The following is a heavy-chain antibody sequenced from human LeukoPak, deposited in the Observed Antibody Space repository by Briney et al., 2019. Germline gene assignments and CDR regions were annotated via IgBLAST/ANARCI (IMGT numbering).Heavy chain of an antibody. CDR3: ARAKSIADRFDY. D-gene: IGHD6-6*01. Sequence: EASVKVSCKASGYTFTGYYMHWVRQAPGQGLEWMGWINPNSGGTNYAQKFQGGVTMTRDTSISTAHMELSRLRSDDAAVYYCARAKSIADRFDYWGQGTLVTVSS. CDR2: INPNSGGT. V-gene: IGHV1-2*02. CDR1: GYTFTGYY. J-gene: IGHJ4*02.